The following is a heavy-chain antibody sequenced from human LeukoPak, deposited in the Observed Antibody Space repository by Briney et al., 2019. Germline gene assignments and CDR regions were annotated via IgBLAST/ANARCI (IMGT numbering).Heavy chain of an antibody. CDR3: ARGHDFWSGYLPL. D-gene: IGHD3-3*01. V-gene: IGHV1-8*01. CDR1: GYTLTELS. CDR2: MNPNSGNT. J-gene: IGHJ4*02. Sequence: ASVKVSCKVSGYTLTELSMHWVRQATGQGLEWMGWMNPNSGNTGYAQKFQGRVTITRTTSISTAYMELSSLRSEDTAVYYCARGHDFWSGYLPLWGQGTLVTVSS.